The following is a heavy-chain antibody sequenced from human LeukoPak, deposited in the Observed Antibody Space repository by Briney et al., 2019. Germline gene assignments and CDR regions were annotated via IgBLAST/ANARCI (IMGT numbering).Heavy chain of an antibody. CDR3: ARDGWDLGVVVPAAILNIGFEAFDI. Sequence: GSSVKVSCKASGGTFSSYAISWVRQAPGQGLEWMGGIIPIFGTANYAQKFQGRVTITADESTSTAYMELSSLRSEDTAVYYCARDGWDLGVVVPAAILNIGFEAFDIWGQGTMVTVSS. CDR1: GGTFSSYA. J-gene: IGHJ3*02. V-gene: IGHV1-69*01. CDR2: IIPIFGTA. D-gene: IGHD2-2*02.